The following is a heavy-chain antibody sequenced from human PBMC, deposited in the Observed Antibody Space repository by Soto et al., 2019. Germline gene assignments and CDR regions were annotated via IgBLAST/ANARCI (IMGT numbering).Heavy chain of an antibody. J-gene: IGHJ4*02. CDR1: GFTFSTYA. V-gene: IGHV3-23*01. CDR3: AEDRPRRTSGYFFEY. Sequence: EVQLLESGGKLVQPGGSLTLSCAASGFTFSTYAMAWVRQAPGKGLEWVSGVSASGLNTDYADPVKGRFYISRDNSKNTVSLHMNILRAEDTALYYCAEDRPRRTSGYFFEYWGQGTPVTVSS. CDR2: VSASGLNT. D-gene: IGHD1-1*01.